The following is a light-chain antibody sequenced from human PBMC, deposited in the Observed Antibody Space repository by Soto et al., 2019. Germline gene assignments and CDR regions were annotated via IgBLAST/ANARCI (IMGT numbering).Light chain of an antibody. Sequence: QPVLTQSSSASASLGSSVKLTCTLSSGHSSYIIAWHQQQPGKAPRYLMKLEGSGSYNEGSGVPDRFSGSSSGADRYLTISNLQSEDEADYYCETWDSNTRVFGTGTKVTV. CDR2: LEGSGSY. CDR1: SGHSSYI. J-gene: IGLJ1*01. CDR3: ETWDSNTRV. V-gene: IGLV4-60*03.